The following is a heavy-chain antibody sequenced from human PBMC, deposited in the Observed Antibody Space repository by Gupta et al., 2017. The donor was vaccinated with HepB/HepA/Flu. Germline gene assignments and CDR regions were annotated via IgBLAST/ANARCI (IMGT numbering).Heavy chain of an antibody. Sequence: EVELMESGGGLVQPGGSLSLSCAASVFTVSNNYMTWVRQAPGRGVGGVSVIYSGGRTYYADSVKGRFTISRDNSKNTLDLQMNSLRAEDTAVYYCAREYPRAFDIWGQGKMVTVSS. CDR1: VFTVSNNY. J-gene: IGHJ3*02. CDR3: AREYPRAFDI. V-gene: IGHV3-66*01. CDR2: IYSGGRT.